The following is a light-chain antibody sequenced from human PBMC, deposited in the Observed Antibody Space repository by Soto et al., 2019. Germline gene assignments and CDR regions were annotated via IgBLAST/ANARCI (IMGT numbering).Light chain of an antibody. CDR2: GAS. V-gene: IGKV3-20*01. J-gene: IGKJ1*01. CDR1: QSVSSSY. Sequence: EIVLTQSPGTLSLSPGERATLSCRASQSVSSSYLAWYQQKPGQAPRLLIYGASSRATGIPDRFSGSGSGTDFTLTISRLEPEDFATYYCQEYHSYTWTFGQGTKVDIK. CDR3: QEYHSYTWT.